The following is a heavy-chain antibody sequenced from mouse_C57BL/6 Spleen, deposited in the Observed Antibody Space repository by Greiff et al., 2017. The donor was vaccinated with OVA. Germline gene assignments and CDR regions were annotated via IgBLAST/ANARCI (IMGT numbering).Heavy chain of an antibody. V-gene: IGHV14-2*01. CDR2: IDPEDGET. Sequence: DVQLQESGAELVKPGASVKLSCTASGFYIKDYYMHWVKQRTEQGLEWIGRIDPEDGETKYAPKFQGKATITADTSSNTAYLQLSSLTSEDTAVYYCASERREGSWFAYWGQGTLVTVSA. D-gene: IGHD2-12*01. CDR1: GFYIKDYY. CDR3: ASERREGSWFAY. J-gene: IGHJ3*01.